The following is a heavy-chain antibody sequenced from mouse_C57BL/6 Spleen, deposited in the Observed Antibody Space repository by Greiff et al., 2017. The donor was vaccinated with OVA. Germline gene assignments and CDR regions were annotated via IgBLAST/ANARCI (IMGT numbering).Heavy chain of an antibody. J-gene: IGHJ3*01. Sequence: QVTLKESGPGILQPSQTLSLTCSFSGFSLSTFGMGVGWIRQPSGKGLEWLAHIWWDDDKDYNPALKSRLTISKDTSKNQVFLKIANVDTADTATYYCARMADYYGSSKFAYWGQGTLVTVSA. CDR2: IWWDDDK. CDR3: ARMADYYGSSKFAY. D-gene: IGHD1-1*01. V-gene: IGHV8-8*01. CDR1: GFSLSTFGMG.